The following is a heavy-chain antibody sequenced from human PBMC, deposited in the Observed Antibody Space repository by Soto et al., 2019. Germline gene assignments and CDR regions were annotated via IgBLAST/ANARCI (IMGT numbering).Heavy chain of an antibody. CDR1: GFTFSSYG. CDR2: ISYDGSNK. D-gene: IGHD3-10*01. V-gene: IGHV3-30*18. Sequence: QVQLVESGGGVVQPGRSLRLSCAASGFTFSSYGMHWVRQAPGKGLEWVAVISYDGSNKYYADSVKGRFTISRDNSKNPLYLQMNSLRAEDTAVYYCAKEFVTTMVRGPMGEEHYWGQGTLVTVSS. CDR3: AKEFVTTMVRGPMGEEHY. J-gene: IGHJ4*02.